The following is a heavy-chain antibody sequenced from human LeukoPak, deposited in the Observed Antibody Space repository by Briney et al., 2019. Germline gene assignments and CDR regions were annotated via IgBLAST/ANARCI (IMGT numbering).Heavy chain of an antibody. CDR3: ARVIRVPYDFWSGRTYPQIDY. CDR2: IIPILGIA. CDR1: GDTFSSYA. V-gene: IGHV1-69*04. D-gene: IGHD3-3*01. J-gene: IGHJ4*02. Sequence: ASVKVSCKASGDTFSSYAISWVRQAPGQGLEWMGRIIPILGIANYAQKFQGRVTITADKSTSTAYMELSSLRSEDTAVYYCARVIRVPYDFWSGRTYPQIDYWGQGTLVTVSS.